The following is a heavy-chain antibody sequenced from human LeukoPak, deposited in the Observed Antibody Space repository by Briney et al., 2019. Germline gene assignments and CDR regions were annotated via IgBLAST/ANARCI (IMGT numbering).Heavy chain of an antibody. CDR1: GGSISSGGYY. Sequence: PSETLSLTCTVSGGSISSGGYYWSWIRQHPGTGLEWIGYIYYSGSTYYNPSLKSRVAISADTSKNQFSLKLSSVTAADTAVYYCARDSLMVRGTDYWGQGTLVTVSS. J-gene: IGHJ4*02. D-gene: IGHD3-10*01. CDR3: ARDSLMVRGTDY. CDR2: IYYSGST. V-gene: IGHV4-31*03.